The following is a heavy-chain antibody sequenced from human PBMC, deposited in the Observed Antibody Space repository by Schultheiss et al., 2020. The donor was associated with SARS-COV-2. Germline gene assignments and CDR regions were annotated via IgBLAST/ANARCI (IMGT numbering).Heavy chain of an antibody. J-gene: IGHJ5*02. Sequence: GGSLRLSCAASGFTFGTYNMHWVRQAPGKGLEFVASIRSNGRDKYYADSMEGRFTVSRDNANNSLYLQMHSLRAEDTAVYYCVRDRSWWTPYNCFDLWGRGTLVTVSS. V-gene: IGHV3-21*01. CDR3: VRDRSWWTPYNCFDL. CDR1: GFTFGTYN. D-gene: IGHD2-15*01. CDR2: IRSNGRDK.